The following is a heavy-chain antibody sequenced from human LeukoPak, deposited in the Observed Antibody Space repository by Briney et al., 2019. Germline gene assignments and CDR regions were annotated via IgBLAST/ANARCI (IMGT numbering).Heavy chain of an antibody. D-gene: IGHD3-22*01. CDR2: IYYSGST. CDR3: ARGYRQYYFDY. J-gene: IGHJ4*02. CDR1: GGSISSYY. V-gene: IGHV4-59*01. Sequence: KASETLSLTCTVSGGSISSYYWSWIRQPPGKGLEWIGYIYYSGSTNYNPSLKSRVTISVDTSKNQFSLKLSSVTAADTAVYYCARGYRQYYFDYWGQGTLVTVSS.